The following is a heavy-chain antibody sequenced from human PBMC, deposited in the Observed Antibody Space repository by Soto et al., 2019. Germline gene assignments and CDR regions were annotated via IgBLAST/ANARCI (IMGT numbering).Heavy chain of an antibody. J-gene: IGHJ5*02. CDR1: GGSISSGGYS. Sequence: PSETLSLTCAVSGGSISSGGYSWSWIRQPPGKGLEWIGYIYHSGSTYYNPSLKSRVTISVDRSKNQFSLKLSSVTAADTAVYYCARHFFRETYCISTSCYAKLTKSWFDPWGQGTLVTVSS. CDR2: IYHSGST. D-gene: IGHD2-2*01. CDR3: ARHFFRETYCISTSCYAKLTKSWFDP. V-gene: IGHV4-30-2*01.